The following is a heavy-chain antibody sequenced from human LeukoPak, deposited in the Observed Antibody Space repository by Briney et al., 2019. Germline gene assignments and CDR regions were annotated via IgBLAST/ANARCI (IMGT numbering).Heavy chain of an antibody. CDR2: MNPKSGNT. CDR1: GYSFSSHD. D-gene: IGHD3-16*02. J-gene: IGHJ4*02. V-gene: IGHV1-8*01. Sequence: ASVKVSCKASGYSFSSHDINWVRQATGPGLEWMGWMNPKSGNTDHAQKFQGRVTMSRNTSLSVAYLELSSLRSEVTAVYFCLRASLRRGLVGYYFDSWGQGTPVTVFS. CDR3: LRASLRRGLVGYYFDS.